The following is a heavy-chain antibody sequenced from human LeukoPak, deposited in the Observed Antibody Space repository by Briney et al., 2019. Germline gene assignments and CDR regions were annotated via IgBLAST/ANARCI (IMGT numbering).Heavy chain of an antibody. Sequence: GGSLRLSCAASGFTFDDYAMHWVRQAPGKGLEWVSGISWNSGGIGYADSVKGRFTISRDNAKNSLYLQMNSLRVGDTALYYCARLGLGGSRWYLGFDYWGQGTLVTVSS. CDR3: ARLGLGGSRWYLGFDY. CDR2: ISWNSGGI. D-gene: IGHD6-13*01. J-gene: IGHJ4*02. V-gene: IGHV3-9*01. CDR1: GFTFDDYA.